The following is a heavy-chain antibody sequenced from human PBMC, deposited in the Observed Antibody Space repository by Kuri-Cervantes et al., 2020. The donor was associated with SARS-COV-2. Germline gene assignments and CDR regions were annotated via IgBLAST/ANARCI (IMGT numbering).Heavy chain of an antibody. D-gene: IGHD5-18*01. V-gene: IGHV4-34*01. CDR2: INHSGST. Sequence: SQTLSLTCAVYGGSFSGYYCSWIRQPPGKGLEWFGEINHSGSTNYNPSLKTRVTISVDPSKNQFSLKLSSVTAADTPVYYCARGRRGYSYLAADVWGKGTTVTVSS. CDR1: GGSFSGYY. CDR3: ARGRRGYSYLAADV. J-gene: IGHJ6*04.